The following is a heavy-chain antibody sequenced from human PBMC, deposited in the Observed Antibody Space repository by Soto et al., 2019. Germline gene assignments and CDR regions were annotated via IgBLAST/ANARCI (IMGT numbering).Heavy chain of an antibody. CDR1: GGSITNNDYY. CDR3: ARSVFP. CDR2: IYYIGST. V-gene: IGHV4-30-4*01. Sequence: SETLSLTCIVSGGSITNNDYYWNWVRQPPGKGLEWIGYIYYIGSTYYNPSLKSRVTISLDTSKNQFSLKLSSVTAADTAVYYCARSVFPWGQGTLVTVSS. J-gene: IGHJ5*02.